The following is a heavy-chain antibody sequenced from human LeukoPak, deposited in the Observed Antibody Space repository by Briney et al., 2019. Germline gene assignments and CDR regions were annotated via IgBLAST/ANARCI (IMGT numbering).Heavy chain of an antibody. Sequence: KSSETLSLTCTVSGYSISSGDYWGWIRQPPGKGLEWIGSIYYSGSTYYNPSLKSRVTISVDSSKNQFSLKLSSVTAADTAVYYCARESSVWGKGTTVTVSS. D-gene: IGHD2-2*01. CDR3: ARESSV. J-gene: IGHJ6*04. V-gene: IGHV4-38-2*02. CDR1: GYSISSGDY. CDR2: IYYSGST.